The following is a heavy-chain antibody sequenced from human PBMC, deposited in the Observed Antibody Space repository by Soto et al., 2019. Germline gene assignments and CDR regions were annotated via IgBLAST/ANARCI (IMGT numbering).Heavy chain of an antibody. D-gene: IGHD5-18*01. V-gene: IGHV4-39*07. Sequence: ASETLSLTCTVSGGSISSDSYYWGWIRQSPEKGLEWIASISYSGSTYYNPTLKSRLIISVDTSKNQFSLKLSSVTAADTAVYYCAGYRYSYGFYYYYGMDVWGQGTTVTVSS. CDR1: GGSISSDSYY. CDR2: ISYSGST. J-gene: IGHJ6*02. CDR3: AGYRYSYGFYYYYGMDV.